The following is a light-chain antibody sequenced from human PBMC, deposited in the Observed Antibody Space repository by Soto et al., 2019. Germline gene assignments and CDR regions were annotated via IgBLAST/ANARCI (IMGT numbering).Light chain of an antibody. J-gene: IGKJ1*01. V-gene: IGKV2-28*01. CDR3: MQALQTPWT. CDR2: LVS. Sequence: DIVMTQSPLSLPVTPGEPASISCRSSQSLLHSSGYTFLDWYLQKPGQSPQLLIYLVSNRASGVPDRFSGSGSGTDFTLKISRVVAEDVGVYYCMQALQTPWTFGQGTKVEIK. CDR1: QSLLHSSGYTF.